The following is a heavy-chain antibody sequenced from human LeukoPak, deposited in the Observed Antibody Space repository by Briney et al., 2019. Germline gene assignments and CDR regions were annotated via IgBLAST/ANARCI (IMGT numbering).Heavy chain of an antibody. D-gene: IGHD6-13*01. J-gene: IGHJ4*02. V-gene: IGHV4-39*01. CDR3: AGRDSSSWYTQAFDY. Sequence: SETLSLTCTVSGGSISSSSYYWGWIRQPPGKGLEWIGSIYYSGSTYYNPSLKSRVTISVDTSKNQFSLKLSSVTAADTAVYYCAGRDSSSWYTQAFDYWGQRTLVTVSS. CDR2: IYYSGST. CDR1: GGSISSSSYY.